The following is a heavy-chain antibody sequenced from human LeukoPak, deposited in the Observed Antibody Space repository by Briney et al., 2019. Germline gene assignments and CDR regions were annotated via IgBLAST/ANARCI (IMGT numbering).Heavy chain of an antibody. CDR2: IYGGGDA. Sequence: GESLRLSCTASGFTFSITYMAWVRRAPGKGLEWVSVIYGGGDAYYADSVMGRFTISRDNRKSTVSLQMNSLRAEDTALYYCVRDLDWGAFDVWGQGTMVTVSS. CDR1: GFTFSITY. CDR3: VRDLDWGAFDV. D-gene: IGHD3/OR15-3a*01. J-gene: IGHJ3*01. V-gene: IGHV3-53*01.